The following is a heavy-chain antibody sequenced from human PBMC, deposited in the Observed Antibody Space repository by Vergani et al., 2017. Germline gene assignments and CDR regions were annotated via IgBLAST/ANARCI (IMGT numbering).Heavy chain of an antibody. CDR3: ARELSYYYGSGGDDYNPYYYEGMDV. CDR2: VYTSGMT. J-gene: IGHJ6*02. D-gene: IGHD3-10*01. Sequence: QVQLQESGPRLVRPSQTLSLTCTVSGGSINTGAYYWSWIRQPAGKGLEWIGRVYTSGMTNYNPSLKSRVTILVDRSKSQLSLKLTSVTAGDTAVYFCARELSYYYGSGGDDYNPYYYEGMDVWGPGTTVTVSS. V-gene: IGHV4-61*02. CDR1: GGSINTGAYY.